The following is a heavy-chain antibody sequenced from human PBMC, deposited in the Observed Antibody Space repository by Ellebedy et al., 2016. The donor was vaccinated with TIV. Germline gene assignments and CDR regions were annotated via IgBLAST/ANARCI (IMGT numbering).Heavy chain of an antibody. D-gene: IGHD2-15*01. CDR2: INHSGST. CDR1: GGSISSYY. Sequence: MPSETLSLTCTVSGGSISSYYWSWIRQPPGKGLEWIGEINHSGSTNYNPSLNSRVTISVDTSKNQFSLKLTSVTAADTAVYYCARVVWQLPVSYAFDIWGQGTMVTVSS. CDR3: ARVVWQLPVSYAFDI. J-gene: IGHJ3*02. V-gene: IGHV4-34*01.